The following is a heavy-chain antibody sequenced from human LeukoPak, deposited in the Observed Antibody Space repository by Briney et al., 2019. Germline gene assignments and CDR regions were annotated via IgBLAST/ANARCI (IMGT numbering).Heavy chain of an antibody. J-gene: IGHJ3*02. CDR2: ISYDGSNK. Sequence: GGSLRLSCAASGFTFSRHGMHWVRQAPGKGLEWVAVISYDGSNKYYADSVKGRFTISRDNSKNTLYLQMNSLRAEDTAVYYCARTRVAVAGFDAFDIWGQGTMVTVSS. CDR1: GFTFSRHG. V-gene: IGHV3-30*19. CDR3: ARTRVAVAGFDAFDI. D-gene: IGHD6-19*01.